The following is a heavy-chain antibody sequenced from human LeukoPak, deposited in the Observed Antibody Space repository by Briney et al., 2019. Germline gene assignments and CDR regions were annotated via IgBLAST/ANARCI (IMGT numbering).Heavy chain of an antibody. V-gene: IGHV3-74*01. CDR2: INSDGGGA. CDR3: ARDVPHDWFDT. Sequence: GGSLRLSCAASGITLGNNWMHWVRQGPGKGLVWISRINSDGGGAIYADSVKGRFTVSRDNAKNTLYLQMNSLRAEDTAVYYCARDVPHDWFDTWGQGTLVTVSS. CDR1: GITLGNNW. J-gene: IGHJ5*02.